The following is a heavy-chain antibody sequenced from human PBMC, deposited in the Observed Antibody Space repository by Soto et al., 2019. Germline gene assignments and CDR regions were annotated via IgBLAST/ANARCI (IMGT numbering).Heavy chain of an antibody. J-gene: IGHJ5*02. CDR1: GGSISSYY. Sequence: SETLSLTGTVSGGSISSYYWSWIRQPPGKGLEWIGYIYYSGSTNYNPSLKSRVTISVDTSKNQFSLKLSSVTAADTAVYYCAHGGSYYWFDPWGQGTLVTVSS. CDR2: IYYSGST. V-gene: IGHV4-59*01. D-gene: IGHD1-26*01. CDR3: AHGGSYYWFDP.